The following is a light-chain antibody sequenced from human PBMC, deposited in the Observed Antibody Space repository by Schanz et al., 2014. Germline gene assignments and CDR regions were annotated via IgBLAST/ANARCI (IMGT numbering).Light chain of an antibody. Sequence: QSALTQPASVSGSPGQSITISCTGTSSDVGGYNHVSWYQQHPGKAPKLMIYDVSNRPSGVSNRFSGSKSGNTASLTISGLLAEDEADYYCSSYTSSSTLLFGGGTKLTVL. V-gene: IGLV2-14*01. J-gene: IGLJ2*01. CDR3: SSYTSSSTLL. CDR2: DVS. CDR1: SSDVGGYNH.